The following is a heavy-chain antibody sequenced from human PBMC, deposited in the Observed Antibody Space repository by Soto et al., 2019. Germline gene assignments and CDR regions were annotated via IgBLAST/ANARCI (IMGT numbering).Heavy chain of an antibody. Sequence: EVQLVESGGGLVKPGGSLRLSCAASGFSFSTAWMNWVRLAPGKGLEWVGRIKRKIDGEATDYAGPVKGRFTVFRDDSKSALYLQMNSLKGDDTAVYYCTTGSVEGVWGQGTTVTVS. V-gene: IGHV3-15*07. CDR3: TTGSVEGV. D-gene: IGHD2-15*01. CDR2: IKRKIDGEAT. J-gene: IGHJ6*02. CDR1: GFSFSTAW.